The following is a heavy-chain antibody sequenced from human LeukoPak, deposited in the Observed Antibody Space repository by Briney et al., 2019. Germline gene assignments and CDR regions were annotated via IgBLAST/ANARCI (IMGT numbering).Heavy chain of an antibody. J-gene: IGHJ4*02. CDR1: GFIFNTYT. CDR2: ISSSSYI. CDR3: ARGQALFDY. Sequence: PGGSLRLSCAASGFIFNTYTINWVRQAPGKGLEWVSSISSSSYIYYADSVKGRFTISRDNAKNSLYLQMNSLRAEDTAVYYCARGQALFDYWGQGTLVTVSS. D-gene: IGHD6-6*01. V-gene: IGHV3-21*01.